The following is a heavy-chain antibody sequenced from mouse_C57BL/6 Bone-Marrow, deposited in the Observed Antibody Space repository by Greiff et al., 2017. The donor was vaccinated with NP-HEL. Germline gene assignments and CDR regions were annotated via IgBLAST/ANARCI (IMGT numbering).Heavy chain of an antibody. D-gene: IGHD1-1*01. J-gene: IGHJ3*01. CDR2: ISYDGSN. CDR3: ARGGYYGSRAWFAY. V-gene: IGHV3-6*01. CDR1: GYSITSGYY. Sequence: ESGPGLVKPSQSLSLTCSVTGYSITSGYYWNWIRQFPGNKLEWMGYISYDGSNNYNPSLKNRISITRDTSKNQFFLKLNSLTTEDTATYYCARGGYYGSRAWFAYWGQGTLVTVSA.